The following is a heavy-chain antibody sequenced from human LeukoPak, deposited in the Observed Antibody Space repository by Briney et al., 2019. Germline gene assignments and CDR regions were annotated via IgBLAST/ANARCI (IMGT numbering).Heavy chain of an antibody. CDR3: ARDKEGSFDY. V-gene: IGHV3-30-3*01. CDR2: ISYDGSNK. CDR1: GFTFSSYA. Sequence: GGSLRLSCAASGFTFSSYAMHSVRQAPGKGLEWVAVISYDGSNKYYADSVKGRFTISRDNSKNTLYLQMNSLRAEDTAVYYCARDKEGSFDYWGQGTLVTVSS. D-gene: IGHD3-10*01. J-gene: IGHJ4*02.